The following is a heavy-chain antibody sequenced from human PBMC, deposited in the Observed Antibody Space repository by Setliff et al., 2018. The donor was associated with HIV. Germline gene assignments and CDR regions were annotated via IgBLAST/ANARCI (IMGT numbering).Heavy chain of an antibody. Sequence: SETLSLTCTGSGDSISSGIYYWSWIRQPAGKRLEWIGRVNSRGYTEYNPSFKSRVTISVDTSKNQFSLKLSSVTAADTAVYYCARDRLDGHDTSGYYYAYWGQGTLVTVSS. CDR1: GDSISSGIYY. CDR3: ARDRLDGHDTSGYYYAY. V-gene: IGHV4-61*02. CDR2: VNSRGYT. J-gene: IGHJ4*02. D-gene: IGHD3-22*01.